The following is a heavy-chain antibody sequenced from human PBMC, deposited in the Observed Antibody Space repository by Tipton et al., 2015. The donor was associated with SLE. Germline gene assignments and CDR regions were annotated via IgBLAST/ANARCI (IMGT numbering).Heavy chain of an antibody. CDR2: VYSSGFS. CDR3: ARDGGGDMLDV. V-gene: IGHV4-59*01. Sequence: TLSLTCTVSGDSINGYYWTWIRQPPGKGLEWVGYVYSSGFSDYNPSLKSRVTMSVDTSKNEFSLNLDSLTTADTAMYFCARDGGGDMLDVWGQGALVTVSS. D-gene: IGHD2-21*02. J-gene: IGHJ4*02. CDR1: GDSINGYY.